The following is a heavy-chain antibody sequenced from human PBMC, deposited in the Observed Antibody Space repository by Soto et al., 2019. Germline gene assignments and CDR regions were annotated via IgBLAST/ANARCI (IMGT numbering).Heavy chain of an antibody. CDR1: GYTFTYYH. CDR3: ARVPYSYGILFYLDY. CDR2: INPNTGDT. Sequence: QVQLVQSGTEVKKPGASVKISCKASGYTFTYYHIHWVRQAPGQGLEWMGIINPNTGDTTYAQKFQGRVTMTSDTSTNTVYMEVSSLTSEDTALYYCARVPYSYGILFYLDYWGQGTLVTVSS. V-gene: IGHV1-46*01. J-gene: IGHJ4*02. D-gene: IGHD5-18*01.